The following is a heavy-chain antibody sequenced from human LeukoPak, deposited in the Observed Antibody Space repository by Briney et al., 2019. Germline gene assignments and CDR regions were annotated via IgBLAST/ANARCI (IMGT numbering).Heavy chain of an antibody. V-gene: IGHV3-21*01. D-gene: IGHD3-10*01. J-gene: IGHJ6*02. CDR1: GFTFSSYS. CDR3: ARGRNGGFGEPTYYYYYYGMDV. CDR2: ISSSSSYI. Sequence: PGGSLRLSCAASGFTFSSYSMNWVRQAPGKGLEWVSSISSSSSYIYYADSVKGRFTISRDNAKNSLYLQMNSLRAEDTAVYYCARGRNGGFGEPTYYYYYYGMDVWGQGTTVTVSS.